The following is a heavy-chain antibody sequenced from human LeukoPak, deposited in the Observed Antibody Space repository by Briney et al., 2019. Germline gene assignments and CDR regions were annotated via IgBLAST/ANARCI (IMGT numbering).Heavy chain of an antibody. CDR3: ARKGDY. CDR1: GGSFSGYY. Sequence: SETLSLTCAVYGGSFSGYYWSWIRQPPGKGLEWIGEINHSGSTNYNPSLKSRVSISVDTSKNQFSLKLSSVTAADTAVYYCARKGDYWGQGTLVTVSS. V-gene: IGHV4-34*01. J-gene: IGHJ4*02. CDR2: INHSGST.